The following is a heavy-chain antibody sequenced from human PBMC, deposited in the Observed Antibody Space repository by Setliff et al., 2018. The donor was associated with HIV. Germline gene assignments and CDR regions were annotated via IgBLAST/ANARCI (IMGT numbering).Heavy chain of an antibody. V-gene: IGHV3-23*01. D-gene: IGHD1-26*01. CDR2: ISSSGSGT. Sequence: GGSLRLSCEASGFIFNTFAMKWVRQAPGKGPEWVAGISSSGSGTYYADSVKGWFTISRDNSNNRVYLQMDSLRAEDTATYYCAKVAGRVYYFYMDVWGKGTTVTVSS. J-gene: IGHJ6*03. CDR3: AKVAGRVYYFYMDV. CDR1: GFIFNTFA.